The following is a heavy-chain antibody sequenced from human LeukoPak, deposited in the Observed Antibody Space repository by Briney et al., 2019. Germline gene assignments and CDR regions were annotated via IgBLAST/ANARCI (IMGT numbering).Heavy chain of an antibody. V-gene: IGHV1-8*01. CDR1: GYTFTSYD. D-gene: IGHD3-16*02. J-gene: IGHJ6*03. Sequence: GASVKVSCKASGYTFTSYDINWVRQATGQGLEWMGWMNPNSGNTGYAQKFQGGVTMTRNTSISTAYLELSSLRSEATAGYYCARRGGNYYDYVWGSYRYKHMDVWGKGTTVTISS. CDR3: ARRGGNYYDYVWGSYRYKHMDV. CDR2: MNPNSGNT.